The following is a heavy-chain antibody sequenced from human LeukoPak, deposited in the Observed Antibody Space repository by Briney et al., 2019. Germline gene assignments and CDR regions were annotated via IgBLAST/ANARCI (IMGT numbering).Heavy chain of an antibody. CDR2: IYHSGST. CDR1: GYPISSGYY. V-gene: IGHV4-38-2*01. Sequence: SETLSLTCAVSGYPISSGYYWGWLRQPPGKRLELIGSIYHSGSTYYNPSLKSRVTISVDTSKNQFSLKLSSVTDADTAVYYGASQAILTWFDPWGQGTLVTVSS. J-gene: IGHJ5*02. CDR3: ASQAILTWFDP. D-gene: IGHD2-21*01.